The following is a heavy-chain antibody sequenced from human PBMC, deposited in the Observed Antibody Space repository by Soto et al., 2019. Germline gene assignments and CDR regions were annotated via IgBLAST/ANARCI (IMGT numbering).Heavy chain of an antibody. CDR3: TRFLAAGHDAFDV. J-gene: IGHJ3*01. CDR2: TYYRSKWSN. V-gene: IGHV6-1*01. CDR1: GDSVSSNIAA. Sequence: SQTLSLTCAISGDSVSSNIAAWNWIRQSPSRGLEWLGRTYYRSKWSNDYAVSVKSRITINPDTSKNQFSLQLNSVTPDDMAVFYCTRFLAAGHDAFDVWGRGTMVTVSS. D-gene: IGHD6-13*01.